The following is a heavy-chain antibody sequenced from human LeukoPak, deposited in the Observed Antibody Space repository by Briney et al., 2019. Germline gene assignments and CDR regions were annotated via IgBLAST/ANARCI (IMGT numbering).Heavy chain of an antibody. Sequence: GGSLRLSCAASGFTFSNYGMQWVRQAPGKGLEWVAVISYDGKNKYYADSVKDRFTTSRDGSTNTLYLQMNSLRIEDTAVYYCAKDGVWWELEGWGQGTLVTVSS. CDR1: GFTFSNYG. D-gene: IGHD2-21*01. CDR3: AKDGVWWELEG. J-gene: IGHJ4*02. CDR2: ISYDGKNK. V-gene: IGHV3-30*18.